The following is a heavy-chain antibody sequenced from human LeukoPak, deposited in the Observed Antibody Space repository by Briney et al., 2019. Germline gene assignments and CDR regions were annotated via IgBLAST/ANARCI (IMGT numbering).Heavy chain of an antibody. CDR3: ARDSTPSLIGRSTGATHFDY. CDR1: GFTFSSYS. D-gene: IGHD1-26*01. CDR2: ISSSSSYI. V-gene: IGHV3-21*01. J-gene: IGHJ4*02. Sequence: GGSLRLSCAASGFTFSSYSMNWVRQAPGKGLEWVSSISSSSSYIYYADSVKGRFTISRDNAKNSLYLQMNSLRAEDTAVYYCARDSTPSLIGRSTGATHFDYWGQGTLVTVSS.